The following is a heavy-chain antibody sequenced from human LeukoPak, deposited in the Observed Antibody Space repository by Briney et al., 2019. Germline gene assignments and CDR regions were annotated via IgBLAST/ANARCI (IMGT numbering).Heavy chain of an antibody. D-gene: IGHD3-22*01. J-gene: IGHJ4*02. CDR3: ARRRNTSGYLDY. CDR1: GYSFTTYG. Sequence: ASVKVSCKASGYSFTTYGISWVRQAPGQGLEWMGWISVYNGNTNYAQKLQGRVTMTTDTSTSTAYMELRSLISDDSAVYYCARRRNTSGYLDYWGQGTLVTVSS. V-gene: IGHV1-18*01. CDR2: ISVYNGNT.